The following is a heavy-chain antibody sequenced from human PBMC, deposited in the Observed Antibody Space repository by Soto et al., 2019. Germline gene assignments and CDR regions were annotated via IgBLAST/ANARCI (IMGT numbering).Heavy chain of an antibody. D-gene: IGHD3-3*01. CDR1: GYTFTGYY. Sequence: ASVKVSCKASGYTFTGYYMHWVRQAPGQGLEWMGWINPNSGGTNYAQKFQGWVTMTRDTSISTAYMELSRLRSDDTAVYYCARGIRGYYFFWSGSPSYLDYWGQGTLVPVSS. J-gene: IGHJ4*02. CDR2: INPNSGGT. CDR3: ARGIRGYYFFWSGSPSYLDY. V-gene: IGHV1-2*04.